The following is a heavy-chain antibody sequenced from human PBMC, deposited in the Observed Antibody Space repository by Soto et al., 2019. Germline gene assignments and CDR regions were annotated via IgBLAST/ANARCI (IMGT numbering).Heavy chain of an antibody. J-gene: IGHJ4*01. CDR3: ARFAKEENPKVEPWYAFDF. CDR1: GGSISSGGYF. CDR2: IYYSGRT. D-gene: IGHD6-13*01. Sequence: VQLQESGPGLVKPSQTLSLTCTVSGGSISSGGYFWSWIRQHPGKGLEWIGNIYYSGRTNYNPSLESRVAISVYTSKNQFTLKVSSVTAADTAMYYFARFAKEENPKVEPWYAFDFWGHGTLVTVSS. V-gene: IGHV4-31*03.